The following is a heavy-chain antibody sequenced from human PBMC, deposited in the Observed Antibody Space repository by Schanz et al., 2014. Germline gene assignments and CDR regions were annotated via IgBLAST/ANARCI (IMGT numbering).Heavy chain of an antibody. D-gene: IGHD3-16*01. V-gene: IGHV1-8*02. CDR2: MNSKTGNT. J-gene: IGHJ4*02. Sequence: QVQLVQSGAEVKKPGASVKVSCKASGYSFAGHAVHWVRQATGQGLEWMGWMNSKTGNTGYAQRFQGRVTMTRNTSITTAYVELSSLRSGDTAVYYCTKGRTFGRWGQGTLVTVSS. CDR1: GYSFAGHA. CDR3: TKGRTFGR.